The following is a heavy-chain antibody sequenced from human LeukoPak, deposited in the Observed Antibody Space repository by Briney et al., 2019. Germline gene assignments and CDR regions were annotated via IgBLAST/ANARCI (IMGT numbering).Heavy chain of an antibody. V-gene: IGHV3-21*01. D-gene: IGHD2-21*02. Sequence: GGSLRLSCAASGFTFSSYSMNWVRQAPGKGLEWVSSISSSSSYIYYADSVKGRFTISRENAKNSLYLQMNSLRAEDTAVYYCARFGTYCGGDCYLGANVWFDPWGQGTLVTVSS. CDR2: ISSSSSYI. CDR3: ARFGTYCGGDCYLGANVWFDP. J-gene: IGHJ5*02. CDR1: GFTFSSYS.